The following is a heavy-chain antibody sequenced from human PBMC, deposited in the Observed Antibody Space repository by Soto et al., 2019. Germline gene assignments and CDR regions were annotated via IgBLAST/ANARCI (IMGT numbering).Heavy chain of an antibody. CDR2: ISGSGGST. CDR3: AKDSMVRGVIKDYYYGMDV. CDR1: GFTFSSYS. D-gene: IGHD3-10*01. V-gene: IGHV3-23*01. Sequence: GGSLRLSCAASGFTFSSYSMSWVRQAPGKGLEWVSAISGSGGSTYYADSVKGRLTISRDNSKNTLYLQMNSLRAEDTAVYYCAKDSMVRGVIKDYYYGMDVWGQGTTVTVSS. J-gene: IGHJ6*02.